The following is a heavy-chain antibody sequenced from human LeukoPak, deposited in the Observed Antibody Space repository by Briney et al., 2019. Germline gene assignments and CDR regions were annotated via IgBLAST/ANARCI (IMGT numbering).Heavy chain of an antibody. CDR1: GFTFSSYE. CDR2: ISSSGSTI. J-gene: IGHJ4*02. D-gene: IGHD3-10*01. V-gene: IGHV3-48*03. Sequence: GGSLRLSCAASGFTFSSYEMNWVRQAPGKGLEWVSYISSSGSTIYYADSVKGRFTISRDNAKNSLYLQTNSLRAEDTAVYYCARDRGGSLDFDYWGQGTLVTVSS. CDR3: ARDRGGSLDFDY.